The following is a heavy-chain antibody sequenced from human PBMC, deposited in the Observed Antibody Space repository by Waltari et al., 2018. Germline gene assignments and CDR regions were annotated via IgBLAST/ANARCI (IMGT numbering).Heavy chain of an antibody. J-gene: IGHJ3*01. Sequence: QLQLQESGPRLVRPSETLSLICRVSGFSITSIRPYLAWIRQSPGQGLEWIGTVSYSGTTYISPSLKSRVSVSRDTSKNQVSLILGSVTAADMAVYYCATYIGASVGTAAFDVWGQGTMVTVSS. CDR1: GFSITSIRPY. CDR3: ATYIGASVGTAAFDV. V-gene: IGHV4-39*01. CDR2: VSYSGTT. D-gene: IGHD5-12*01.